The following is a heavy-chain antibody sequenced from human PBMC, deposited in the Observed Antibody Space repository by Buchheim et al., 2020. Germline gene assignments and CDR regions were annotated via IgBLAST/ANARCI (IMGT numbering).Heavy chain of an antibody. V-gene: IGHV4-59*11. Sequence: QVQLQESGPGLVKPSETLSLSCSVSGASISGPYWSWIRQAPGKGLEWIGYVFHTGNTYYNPSLKSRVTISIDTSNNHFSLKVTSVTAADTALYYCATVGKNYGNSFDYWGQGTL. CDR3: ATVGKNYGNSFDY. CDR1: GASISGPY. CDR2: VFHTGNT. J-gene: IGHJ4*02. D-gene: IGHD3-10*01.